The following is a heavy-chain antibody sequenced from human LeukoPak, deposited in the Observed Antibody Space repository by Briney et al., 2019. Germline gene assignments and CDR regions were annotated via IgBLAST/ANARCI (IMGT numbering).Heavy chain of an antibody. V-gene: IGHV1-46*02. CDR1: GYTFNSHY. CDR2: INPSDGST. Sequence: GASVKVSCKASGYTFNSHYMHWVRQAPGQGLEWMGIINPSDGSTTYAQKFQGRVTMTSDMPTSTVYMELSSLRSEDTAVYYCARDSPLIAVAGHFDYWGQGTLVTVSS. D-gene: IGHD6-19*01. CDR3: ARDSPLIAVAGHFDY. J-gene: IGHJ4*02.